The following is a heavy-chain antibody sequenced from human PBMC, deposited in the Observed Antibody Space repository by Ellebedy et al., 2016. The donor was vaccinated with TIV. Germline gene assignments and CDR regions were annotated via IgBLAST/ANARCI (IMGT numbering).Heavy chain of an antibody. CDR3: AKLGAIVVVAAATLDF. Sequence: GESLKISCAASGFTFSNYAMSWVRQAPGKGLEWVSAISASGGTTYYAESMKGRFTVYRDNSKNTLYLQMNSLRAEDTAVDYCAKLGAIVVVAAATLDFWGQGTLVAVSS. CDR1: GFTFSNYA. D-gene: IGHD2-15*01. CDR2: ISASGGTT. V-gene: IGHV3-23*01. J-gene: IGHJ4*02.